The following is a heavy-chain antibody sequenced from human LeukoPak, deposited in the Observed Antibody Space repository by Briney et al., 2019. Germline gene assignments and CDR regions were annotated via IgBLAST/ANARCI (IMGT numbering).Heavy chain of an antibody. D-gene: IGHD3-22*01. CDR3: ARDTYYYDSSGYYGDY. J-gene: IGHJ4*02. Sequence: ASETLSLTCAVYGGSFSGYYWSWIRQPPGKGLEWIGEINHSGSTNYNPSLKSRVTISVDTSKNQFSLKLSSVTAADTAVYYCARDTYYYDSSGYYGDYWGQGTLVTVSS. CDR1: GGSFSGYY. CDR2: INHSGST. V-gene: IGHV4-34*01.